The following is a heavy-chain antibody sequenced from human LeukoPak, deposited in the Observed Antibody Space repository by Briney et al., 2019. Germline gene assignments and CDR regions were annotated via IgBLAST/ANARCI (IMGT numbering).Heavy chain of an antibody. CDR2: MYSGDSDT. CDR1: GYSFSTYW. Sequence: GESLKISCQGSGYSFSTYWIGWVRQMPGKGLECMGVMYSGDSDTRLSPAFQGHVTMSADQSISTAYLQWSSLKASDTAIYYCARWDGSSHFDHWGPGTLVNVPS. V-gene: IGHV5-51*01. D-gene: IGHD3-10*01. CDR3: ARWDGSSHFDH. J-gene: IGHJ4*02.